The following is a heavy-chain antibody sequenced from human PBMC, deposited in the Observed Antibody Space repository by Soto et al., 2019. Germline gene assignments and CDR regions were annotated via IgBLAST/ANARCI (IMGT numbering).Heavy chain of an antibody. V-gene: IGHV3-7*01. J-gene: IGHJ4*02. CDR2: IKQDGSEK. CDR3: ARVRGHSYGYADY. CDR1: GFTFSSYW. D-gene: IGHD5-18*01. Sequence: GGSLRLSCVVSGFTFSSYWMNWVRQAPGKGLEWVANIKQDGSEKYYVDSAKGRFTISRDNAKNSLYLQMNSLTDEDTGVYYCARVRGHSYGYADYWGQGTLVTVSS.